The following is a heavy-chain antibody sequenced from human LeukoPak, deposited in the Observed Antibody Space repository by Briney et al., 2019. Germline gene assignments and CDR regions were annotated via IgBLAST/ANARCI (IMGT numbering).Heavy chain of an antibody. V-gene: IGHV4-34*01. J-gene: IGHJ4*02. CDR2: INHSGST. CDR1: GGSFSGYY. D-gene: IGHD5-24*01. Sequence: SETLSLTCAVYGGSFSGYYWSWIRQPPGKGLEWIGEINHSGSTHYNPSLKSRVTISVDTSKNQSSPKLSSVTAADTAVYYCARGTRDGYNTYFDYWGQGTLVTASS. CDR3: ARGTRDGYNTYFDY.